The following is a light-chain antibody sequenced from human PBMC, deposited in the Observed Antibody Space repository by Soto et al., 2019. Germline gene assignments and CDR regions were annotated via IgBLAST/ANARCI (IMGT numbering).Light chain of an antibody. J-gene: IGKJ1*01. Sequence: DIQMTQSPSTLSASVGDRVTITCRASQTVGIWLAWYQQKPGKAPKVLTYKVSTLERGVPARFSGSGSETEFTLTISSLQPDDFATYYCQQYNAYPRTFGQGTKVEIK. CDR1: QTVGIW. CDR3: QQYNAYPRT. CDR2: KVS. V-gene: IGKV1-5*03.